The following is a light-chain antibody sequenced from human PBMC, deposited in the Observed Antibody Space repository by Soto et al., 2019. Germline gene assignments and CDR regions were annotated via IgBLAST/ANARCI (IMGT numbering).Light chain of an antibody. CDR2: EDI. J-gene: IGLJ2*01. V-gene: IGLV2-23*01. CDR3: CSYAGGASVV. Sequence: QSALTQPASVSGSPGQSITISCTGTISDVGRYNLVSWYQQHPDRAPKLIIYEDIERPSGVSHRFSGSTSGNTASLTISGLQTEDEAKYFCCSYAGGASVVFGGGTKQIVL. CDR1: ISDVGRYNL.